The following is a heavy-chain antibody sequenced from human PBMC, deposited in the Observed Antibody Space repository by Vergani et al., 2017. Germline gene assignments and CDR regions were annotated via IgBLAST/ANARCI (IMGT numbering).Heavy chain of an antibody. J-gene: IGHJ4*02. CDR3: ARDRAYYYDSSGYYYLDY. CDR1: GFTFSSYG. CDR2: IWYDGSNK. Sequence: VQMVDSGGGLVQPGGSLRLSCAASGFTFSSYGMHWVRQAPGKGLEWVAVIWYDGSNKYYADSVKGRFTISRDNSKNTLYLQMNSLRAEDTAVYYCARDRAYYYDSSGYYYLDYWGQGTLVTVSS. D-gene: IGHD3-22*01. V-gene: IGHV3-33*08.